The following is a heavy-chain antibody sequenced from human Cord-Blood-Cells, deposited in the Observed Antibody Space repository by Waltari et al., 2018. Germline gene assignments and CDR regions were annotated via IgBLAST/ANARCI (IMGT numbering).Heavy chain of an antibody. Sequence: QVQLQQWGAGLLKPSETLSLTCAVYGGSCSGYYWSWIRQPPGKGLAWIGEISHSGSTNYNPSLKSRVTISVDTSKNQFSLKLSSVTAADTAVYYCARGRLNSSGYYDAFDIWGQGTMVTVSS. J-gene: IGHJ3*02. V-gene: IGHV4-34*01. D-gene: IGHD3-22*01. CDR1: GGSCSGYY. CDR2: ISHSGST. CDR3: ARGRLNSSGYYDAFDI.